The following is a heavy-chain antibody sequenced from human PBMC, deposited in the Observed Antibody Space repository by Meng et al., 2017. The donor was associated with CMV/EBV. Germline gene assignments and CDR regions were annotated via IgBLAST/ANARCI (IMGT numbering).Heavy chain of an antibody. CDR2: IIPIFGTA. J-gene: IGHJ5*02. D-gene: IGHD3-3*01. CDR3: ARIPGVYDFWSGPQGGWFDP. V-gene: IGHV1-69*05. CDR1: GGTFSSYA. Sequence: SVKVSCKASGGTFSSYAISWVRQAPGQGLEWMGGIIPIFGTANYAQKFQGRVTITMDESTSTAYMELSSLRSEDTAVYYCARIPGVYDFWSGPQGGWFDPWGQGTLVTVSS.